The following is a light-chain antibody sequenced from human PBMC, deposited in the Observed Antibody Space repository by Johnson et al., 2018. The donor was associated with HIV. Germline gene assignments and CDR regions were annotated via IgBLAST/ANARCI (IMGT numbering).Light chain of an antibody. Sequence: QSILTQPPSVSAAPGQKVTISCSGSSSNIGNNYVSWYQHLPGTAPKLLIYVTNNRPSGIPDRFSGSQSGTSATLGITGLQPGDEADYYCGTWDTSLSAGVFGTGTRVTVL. CDR3: GTWDTSLSAGV. CDR2: VTN. V-gene: IGLV1-51*02. J-gene: IGLJ1*01. CDR1: SSNIGNNY.